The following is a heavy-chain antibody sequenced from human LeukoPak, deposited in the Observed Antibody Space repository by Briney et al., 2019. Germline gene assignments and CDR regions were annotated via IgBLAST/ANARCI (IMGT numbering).Heavy chain of an antibody. CDR1: GGSITSYY. D-gene: IGHD1-26*01. J-gene: IGHJ2*01. V-gene: IGHV4-59*01. CDR2: IYYSGST. Sequence: SETLSLTCTVSGGSITSYYWSWIRQPPGKGLEWIGYIYYSGSTNYNPYLKSRVTISVDTSRNQFSLKLSSVTAADTAVYYCARRGANSGSYSHFVLRGGRAIVSVSS. CDR3: ARRGANSGSYSHFVL.